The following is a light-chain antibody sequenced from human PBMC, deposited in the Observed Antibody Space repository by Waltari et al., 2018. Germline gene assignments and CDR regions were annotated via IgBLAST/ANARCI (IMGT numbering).Light chain of an antibody. CDR2: GKD. CDR3: HSRVVSNVRGA. V-gene: IGLV3-19*01. CDR1: SLRSYD. Sequence: SSELTQYPAVSVALGQTVRITCQGDSLRSYDASWYQQTPGQAPILVIYGKDNRPSGIPDRFSGSTSGNTAALTITGSQAEDEADYYCHSRVVSNVRGAFGGGTKLTVL. J-gene: IGLJ2*01.